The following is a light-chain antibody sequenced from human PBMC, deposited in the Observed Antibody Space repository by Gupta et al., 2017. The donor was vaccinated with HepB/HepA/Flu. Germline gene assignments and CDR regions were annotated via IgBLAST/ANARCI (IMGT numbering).Light chain of an antibody. J-gene: IGLJ2*01. CDR3: SSWADSQTAPYVV. CDR1: NSNIGSNF. Sequence: QSVLTQPPSVSETPGQRVTISCSGSNSNIGSNFVYWYQQFPGTAPKLLILIDQERASGVPDRFSGSKTGTSASLAISGLRSEDEAHYDCSSWADSQTAPYVVFGGGTKVTVL. V-gene: IGLV1-47*01. CDR2: IDQ.